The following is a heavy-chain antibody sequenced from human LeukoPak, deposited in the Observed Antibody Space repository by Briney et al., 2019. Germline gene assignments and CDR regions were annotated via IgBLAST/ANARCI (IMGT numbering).Heavy chain of an antibody. CDR1: GFTFSSYA. CDR3: ARSSSAMVRGVISITPDY. V-gene: IGHV3-30-3*01. J-gene: IGHJ4*02. CDR2: ISYDGSNK. Sequence: PGGSLRLSCAASGFTFSSYAMHWVRQAPGKGLEWVAVISYDGSNKYYADSVKGRFTISRDNSKNTLYLQMNSLRAEDTAVYYCARSSSAMVRGVISITPDYWGQGTLVTVSS. D-gene: IGHD3-10*01.